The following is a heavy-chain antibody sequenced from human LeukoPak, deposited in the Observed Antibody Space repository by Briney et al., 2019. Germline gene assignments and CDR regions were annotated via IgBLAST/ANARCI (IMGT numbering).Heavy chain of an antibody. CDR3: ARTPITMIVLGAFDI. J-gene: IGHJ3*02. Sequence: SETLSLTCAVYGGSFSGYYWSWIRQPPGKGLEWLGEINHSGSTNYNPSLKSRVTISVDTSKNQFSLKLSSVTAADTAVYYCARTPITMIVLGAFDIWGQGTMVTVSS. CDR2: INHSGST. D-gene: IGHD3-22*01. V-gene: IGHV4-34*01. CDR1: GGSFSGYY.